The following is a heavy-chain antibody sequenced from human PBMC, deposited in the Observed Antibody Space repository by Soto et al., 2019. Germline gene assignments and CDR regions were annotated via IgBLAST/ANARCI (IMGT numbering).Heavy chain of an antibody. V-gene: IGHV1-2*02. D-gene: IGHD6-13*01. CDR1: GYTFTGYY. Sequence: ASVKVSCKASGYTFTGYYMHWVRQAPGQGLEWMGWINPNSGGTNYAQKFQGRVTMTRDTSISTAYMELSRLRSDDTAVYYCASSLAAAGYYYYYGMDVWGQGATVTVSS. CDR3: ASSLAAAGYYYYYGMDV. CDR2: INPNSGGT. J-gene: IGHJ6*02.